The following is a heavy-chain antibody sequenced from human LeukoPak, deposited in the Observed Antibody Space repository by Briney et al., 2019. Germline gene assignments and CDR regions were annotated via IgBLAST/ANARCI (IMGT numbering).Heavy chain of an antibody. V-gene: IGHV3-23*01. J-gene: IGHJ3*01. Sequence: PGGSLRLSCVASGFTFSSYAMSWVRQAPGKGLEWVSAISGSGGSTYYADSLKGRFTISRDNTNTSLFLQMNSLRAEDTATYFCARRGTDASFSFFDVWGQGTMVTVSS. CDR1: GFTFSSYA. CDR2: ISGSGGST. D-gene: IGHD1-1*01. CDR3: ARRGTDASFSFFDV.